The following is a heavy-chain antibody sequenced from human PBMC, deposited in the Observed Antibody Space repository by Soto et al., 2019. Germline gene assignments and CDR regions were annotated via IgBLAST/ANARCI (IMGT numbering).Heavy chain of an antibody. CDR1: GYTFTSYA. Sequence: ASVKVSCKASGYTFTSYAMHWVRQAPGQRLEWMGWINAGTGHTKYSQKFQGRVTITRDTSASTAYMELSGLRSEDTAVYYCAAIIVATKGFDYWGQGTLVTVS. J-gene: IGHJ4*02. CDR2: INAGTGHT. D-gene: IGHD5-12*01. CDR3: AAIIVATKGFDY. V-gene: IGHV1-3*01.